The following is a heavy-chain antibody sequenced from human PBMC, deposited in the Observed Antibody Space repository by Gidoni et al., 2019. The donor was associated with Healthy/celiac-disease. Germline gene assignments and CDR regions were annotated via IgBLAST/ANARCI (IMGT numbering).Heavy chain of an antibody. CDR3: ARATTTIFGVVHAFDI. V-gene: IGHV3-53*01. Sequence: EVQLVESGGGLIQPGGSLRLSCAASGFTVSSNYMSWVRQAPGKGLEWVSVIYSGGSTYYADSVKGRFTISRDNSKNTLYLQMNSLRAEDTAVYYCARATTTIFGVVHAFDIWGQGTMVTVSS. J-gene: IGHJ3*02. D-gene: IGHD3-3*01. CDR2: IYSGGST. CDR1: GFTVSSNY.